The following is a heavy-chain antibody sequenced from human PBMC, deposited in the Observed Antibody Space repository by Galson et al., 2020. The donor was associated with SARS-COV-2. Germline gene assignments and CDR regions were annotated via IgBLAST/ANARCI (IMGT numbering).Heavy chain of an antibody. J-gene: IGHJ6*02. D-gene: IGHD3-16*01. Sequence: ESLKISCAAPGFTFSTYWMHWVRQAPGKGLVWVARINSEGGRTIYADSVKGRFTISRDNAKKTLYLQMNSMRAEDTAAYFCAREGEDTWYDYVMDVWGQGTTVTVSS. V-gene: IGHV3-74*01. CDR1: GFTFSTYW. CDR2: INSEGGRT. CDR3: AREGEDTWYDYVMDV.